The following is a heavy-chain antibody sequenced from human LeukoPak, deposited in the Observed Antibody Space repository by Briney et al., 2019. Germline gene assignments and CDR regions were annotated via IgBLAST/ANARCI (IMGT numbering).Heavy chain of an antibody. CDR1: GFTFSSYG. J-gene: IGHJ5*02. D-gene: IGHD6-19*01. CDR3: AKAWYSSGWYWFDP. CDR2: IRYDGSNK. V-gene: IGHV3-30*02. Sequence: GGSLRLSCAASGFTFSSYGMHWVRQAPGKGLEWVAFIRYDGSNKYYADSVKGRFTISRDNSKNTLYLQRTSLRAEDTAVYYCAKAWYSSGWYWFDPWGQGTLVTVSS.